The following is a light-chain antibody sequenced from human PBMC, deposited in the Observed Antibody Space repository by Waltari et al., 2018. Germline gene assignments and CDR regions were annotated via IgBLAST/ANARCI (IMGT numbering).Light chain of an antibody. Sequence: QSALTQPPSASGSPGQSVTISCTGSSYDVGTSNYVSWYQQHPGKAPKLMIYEVTRRPSWVPDLFSGSRSGNTSSLTGSGLQAEDEADYYCSSYAGNNIWVFGGGTRLAVL. CDR3: SSYAGNNIWV. CDR2: EVT. J-gene: IGLJ3*02. CDR1: SYDVGTSNY. V-gene: IGLV2-8*01.